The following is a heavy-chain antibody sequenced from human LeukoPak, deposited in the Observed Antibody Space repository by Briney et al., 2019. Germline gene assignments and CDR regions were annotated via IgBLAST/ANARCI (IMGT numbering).Heavy chain of an antibody. J-gene: IGHJ4*02. CDR3: ARYYDYVWGSYRPFDY. D-gene: IGHD3-16*02. Sequence: SVKVSCKASGGTFSSYAISWVRQAPGQGLEWMGGIIPIFGTANYAQKLQGRVTMTTDTSTSTAYMELRSLRSDDTAVYYCARYYDYVWGSYRPFDYWGQGTLVTVSS. V-gene: IGHV1-69*05. CDR1: GGTFSSYA. CDR2: IIPIFGTA.